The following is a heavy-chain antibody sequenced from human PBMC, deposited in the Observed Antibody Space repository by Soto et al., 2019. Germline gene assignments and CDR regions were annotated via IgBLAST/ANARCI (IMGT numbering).Heavy chain of an antibody. CDR2: INPNSGGT. D-gene: IGHD3-9*01. J-gene: IGHJ5*02. Sequence: ASVKVSCKASGYTFTGYYMHWVRQAPGQGLEWMGWINPNSGGTTYAKPFQGRVTMTRDTSISTAYMELSRLRSDGTAVYYCAREEKDDILTGYFNWFAPWGQGALVTVS. CDR3: AREEKDDILTGYFNWFAP. CDR1: GYTFTGYY. V-gene: IGHV1-2*02.